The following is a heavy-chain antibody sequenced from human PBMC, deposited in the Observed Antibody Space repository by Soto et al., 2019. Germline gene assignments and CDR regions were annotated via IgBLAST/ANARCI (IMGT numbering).Heavy chain of an antibody. CDR3: ARDGRPTYYDILTGENLFDP. CDR2: IYYDGTA. Sequence: PSETLSLTCTVSGGSFSPNYWSWIRQPPGKGLEWVGYIYYDGTARHNPSLKSRVTISVETSRSQFSLRLSSVTAADTAVYYCARDGRPTYYDILTGENLFDPWGQGTLVTVSS. D-gene: IGHD3-9*01. V-gene: IGHV4-59*12. J-gene: IGHJ5*02. CDR1: GGSFSPNY.